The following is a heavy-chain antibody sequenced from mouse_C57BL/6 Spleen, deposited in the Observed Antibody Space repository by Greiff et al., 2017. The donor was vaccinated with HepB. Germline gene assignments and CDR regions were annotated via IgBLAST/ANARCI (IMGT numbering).Heavy chain of an antibody. Sequence: EVQLQQSGPVLVKPGASVKMSCKASGYTFTDYYMNWVKQSHGKSLEWIGVINPYNGGTSYNQKFKGKATLTVDKSSSTAYMELNSLTSEDSAVYYCARHYGSRGGAMDYWGQGTSVTVSS. V-gene: IGHV1-19*01. CDR3: ARHYGSRGGAMDY. J-gene: IGHJ4*01. CDR2: INPYNGGT. D-gene: IGHD1-1*01. CDR1: GYTFTDYY.